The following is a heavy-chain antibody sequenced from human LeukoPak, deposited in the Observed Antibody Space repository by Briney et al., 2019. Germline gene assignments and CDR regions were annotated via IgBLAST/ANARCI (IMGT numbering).Heavy chain of an antibody. Sequence: GGSLRLSCVASGFTFSSYWMTWVRQAPGKGLEWVANIKQDGSERCYVDSVKGRFTISRDNAKNPLYLQMNSLRAEDTAVYYCARHRYASYWGQGILVTVSS. CDR2: IKQDGSER. D-gene: IGHD1-1*01. J-gene: IGHJ4*02. CDR3: ARHRYASY. CDR1: GFTFSSYW. V-gene: IGHV3-7*01.